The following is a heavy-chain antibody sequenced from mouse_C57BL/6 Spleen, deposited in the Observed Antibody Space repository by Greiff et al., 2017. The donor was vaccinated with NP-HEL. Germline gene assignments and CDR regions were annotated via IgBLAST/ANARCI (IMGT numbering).Heavy chain of an antibody. D-gene: IGHD3-2*02. J-gene: IGHJ3*01. CDR3: ARTAQATFGWFAY. V-gene: IGHV1-64*01. CDR1: GYTFTSYW. Sequence: QVQLQQSGAELVKPGASVKLSCKASGYTFTSYWMHWVKQRPGQGLEWIGMIHPNSGSTNYNEKFKSKATLTVDKSSSTAYMQLSSLTSEDSAVYYCARTAQATFGWFAYWGQGTLVTVSA. CDR2: IHPNSGST.